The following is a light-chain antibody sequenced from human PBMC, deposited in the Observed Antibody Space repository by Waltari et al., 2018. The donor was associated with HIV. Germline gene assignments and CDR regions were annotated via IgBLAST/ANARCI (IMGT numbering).Light chain of an antibody. J-gene: IGKJ4*01. CDR2: GAS. CDR1: QTINRSF. V-gene: IGKV3-20*01. CDR3: QQYGGSPLT. Sequence: EIVLTQSPGTLSLSPGERATLTCRASQTINRSFLAWYQQKPGQAPRLLVSGASSRATGVSDRFRGSGSGTDFTLTISRLEPEDFAVYYCQQYGGSPLTFGGGTKVEI.